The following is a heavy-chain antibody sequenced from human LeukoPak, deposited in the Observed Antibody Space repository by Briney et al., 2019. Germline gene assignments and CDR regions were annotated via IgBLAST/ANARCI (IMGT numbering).Heavy chain of an antibody. Sequence: QTGGSLRLSCAASGFTFSSYSMNWVRQAPGKGLEWVSYISSSSTIYYADSVKGRFTISRDNAKNSLYLQMSSLRAEDTAVYYCAREKGEFDYWGQGTLVTVSS. CDR1: GFTFSSYS. D-gene: IGHD3-16*01. J-gene: IGHJ4*02. V-gene: IGHV3-48*04. CDR2: ISSSSTI. CDR3: AREKGEFDY.